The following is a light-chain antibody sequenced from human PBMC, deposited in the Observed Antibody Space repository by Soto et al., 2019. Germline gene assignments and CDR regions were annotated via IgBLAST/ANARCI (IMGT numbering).Light chain of an antibody. CDR1: QYVSNK. CDR3: QQRNVWPPIT. Sequence: EIVMTQSPATLSVSPGETATLSCRASQYVSNKVAWYQQKPGQAPSLLILGASTRATGVPARFSGSGSGTEFTLTINNLEPEDFAVYYCQQRNVWPPITFGQGTRLEIK. CDR2: GAS. V-gene: IGKV3-15*01. J-gene: IGKJ5*01.